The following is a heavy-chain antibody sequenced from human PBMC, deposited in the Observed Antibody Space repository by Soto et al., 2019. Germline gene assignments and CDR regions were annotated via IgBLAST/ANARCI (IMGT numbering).Heavy chain of an antibody. J-gene: IGHJ4*02. Sequence: EVQLVESGGGLVQPGESLRLSCAASGFTYSSYGMNWVRQAPGKGLEWVSYISSSSTTIYYADSVKGRFTIFRDNAKNSLYLQLNSLRDEDTAVYYCARSPYYYDSSNYYGYWGQGTLVTVSS. CDR2: ISSSSTTI. D-gene: IGHD3-22*01. V-gene: IGHV3-48*02. CDR3: ARSPYYYDSSNYYGY. CDR1: GFTYSSYG.